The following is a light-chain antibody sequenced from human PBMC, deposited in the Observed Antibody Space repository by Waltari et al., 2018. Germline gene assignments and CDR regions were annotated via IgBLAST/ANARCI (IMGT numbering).Light chain of an antibody. CDR1: QDIGTS. Sequence: DIQMIQSPSSLSASVGDTITITCRASQDIGTSLAWYQQKPGEAPKLLVFVESRLQGGVPSRFSGNGSGTDFSLTIRSLQPEDFATYYCQEFYGSLSRTFGGGTKVDIK. CDR3: QEFYGSLSRT. CDR2: VES. V-gene: IGKV1-NL1*01. J-gene: IGKJ4*01.